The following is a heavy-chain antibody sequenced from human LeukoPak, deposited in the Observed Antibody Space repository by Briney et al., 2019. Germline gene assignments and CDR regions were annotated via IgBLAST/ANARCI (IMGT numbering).Heavy chain of an antibody. Sequence: SETLSLTRSVSGGSISSSSYYWGWIRQPPGKGLEWIGSIYSSGNTYYNPSLKSRVTISVDTSKNQFSLRLYSVTAADTAVYYCATASYFGSGSYGYFDYWGQGTLVTVSS. D-gene: IGHD3-10*01. CDR3: ATASYFGSGSYGYFDY. J-gene: IGHJ4*02. CDR2: IYSSGNT. CDR1: GGSISSSSYY. V-gene: IGHV4-39*01.